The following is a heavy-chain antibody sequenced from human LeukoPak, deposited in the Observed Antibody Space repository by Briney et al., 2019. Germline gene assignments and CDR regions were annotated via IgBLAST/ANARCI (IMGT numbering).Heavy chain of an antibody. CDR1: GYTFTRNW. D-gene: IGHD6-19*01. V-gene: IGHV5-51*01. Sequence: GESLKISCQASGYTFTRNWIGWVRRMPGKGLEWMGIIFPADSDTRYSPSFQGQVTISADKSINTAYLQWSSLKASDTAMYYCASSVAVAGPDAFDIWGQGTMVTVSS. J-gene: IGHJ3*02. CDR2: IFPADSDT. CDR3: ASSVAVAGPDAFDI.